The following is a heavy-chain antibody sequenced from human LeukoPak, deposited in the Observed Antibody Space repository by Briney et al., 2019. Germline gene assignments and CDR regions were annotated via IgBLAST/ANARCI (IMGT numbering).Heavy chain of an antibody. D-gene: IGHD3-10*02. V-gene: IGHV3-48*03. CDR1: GFTFSSYK. J-gene: IGHJ6*04. CDR3: AELGITMIGGV. CDR2: ISSSGSTI. Sequence: GGSLRLSCGASGFTFSSYKMNWVRQAPGKGLEWVSYISSSGSTIYYADSVKGRFTISRDNAKNSLYLQMNSLRAEDTAVYYCAELGITMIGGVWGKGTTVTISS.